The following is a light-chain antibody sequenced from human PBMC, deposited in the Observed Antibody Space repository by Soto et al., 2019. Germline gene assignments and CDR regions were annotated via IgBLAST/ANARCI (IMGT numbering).Light chain of an antibody. CDR2: AAS. J-gene: IGKJ1*01. CDR1: QRISSY. Sequence: IQMTQSPSSLSASVGDRVTITCRASQRISSYLNWYQQKPGKAPRLLIYAASSLQSGVPSGFSGSGSAINFTLTISNVQPEDSAIYYCQQSYTPPWTFGQGTKVEIK. V-gene: IGKV1-39*01. CDR3: QQSYTPPWT.